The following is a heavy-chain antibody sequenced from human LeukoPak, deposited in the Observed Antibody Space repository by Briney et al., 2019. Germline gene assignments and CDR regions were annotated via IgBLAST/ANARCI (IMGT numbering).Heavy chain of an antibody. CDR3: ASIGRFGSGSYFRKDYYYGMDV. Sequence: SVKVSCKASGGTFSSYAISWVRQAPGQGLEWMGRIIPILGIANYAQKFQGRATITADKSTSTAYMELSSLRSEDTAVYYCASIGRFGSGSYFRKDYYYGMDVWGQGTTVTVSS. D-gene: IGHD3-10*01. V-gene: IGHV1-69*04. CDR1: GGTFSSYA. J-gene: IGHJ6*02. CDR2: IIPILGIA.